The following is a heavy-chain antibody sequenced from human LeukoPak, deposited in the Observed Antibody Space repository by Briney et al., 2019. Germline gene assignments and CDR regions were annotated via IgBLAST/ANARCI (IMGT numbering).Heavy chain of an antibody. CDR2: IYYSGST. Sequence: SETLSLTCTVSGGSISSSSYYWSWIRQPPGKGLEWIGYIYYSGSTNYNPSLKSRVTISVDTSKNQFSLKLSSVTAADTAVYYSARSASGGPFDYWGQGTLVTVSS. CDR1: GGSISSSSYY. J-gene: IGHJ4*02. V-gene: IGHV4-61*01. D-gene: IGHD3-16*01. CDR3: ARSASGGPFDY.